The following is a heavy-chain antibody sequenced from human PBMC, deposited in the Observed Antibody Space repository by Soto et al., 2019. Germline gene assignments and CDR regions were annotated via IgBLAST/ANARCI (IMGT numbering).Heavy chain of an antibody. CDR3: TTLGTYFGSGSYYPVDY. J-gene: IGHJ4*02. D-gene: IGHD3-10*01. V-gene: IGHV3-15*05. CDR1: GFSFNYAW. Sequence: KAGGSLRLSCAASGFSFNYAWMSWVRQAPGKGLEWVGRIKSRFDGETTDYAAPVKGRFSISRDDSKNTLFLQMNSLKTEDTAVYFCTTLGTYFGSGSYYPVDYWGQGALVTVSS. CDR2: IKSRFDGETT.